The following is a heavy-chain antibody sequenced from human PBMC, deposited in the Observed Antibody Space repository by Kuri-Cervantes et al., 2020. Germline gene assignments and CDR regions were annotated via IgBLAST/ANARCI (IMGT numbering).Heavy chain of an antibody. CDR2: IYYSGST. V-gene: IGHV4-39*01. CDR1: GGSISSSSYY. Sequence: SETLSLTCTVSGGSISSSSYYWGWIRQPPGKGLEWIGSIYYSGSTYYNPSLKSRVTISVDTSKNQFSLKLSSVTAADTAVYYCARISIVGAIADYWGRGTLVTVSS. D-gene: IGHD1-26*01. J-gene: IGHJ4*02. CDR3: ARISIVGAIADY.